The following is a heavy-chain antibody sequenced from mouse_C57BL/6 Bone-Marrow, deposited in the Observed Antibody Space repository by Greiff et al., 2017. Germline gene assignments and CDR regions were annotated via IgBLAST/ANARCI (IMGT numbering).Heavy chain of an antibody. Sequence: QVQLQQPGAELVKPGASVKLSCKASGYTFTSYWMHWVKQRPGQGLEWIGMIHPNSGSTNYNEKFKSKATLTVDKSSSTAYMQLSSLTSEDSAVYYCATFTTVVPYYFDYWGQGTTLTVSS. CDR1: GYTFTSYW. V-gene: IGHV1-64*01. CDR3: ATFTTVVPYYFDY. D-gene: IGHD1-1*01. CDR2: IHPNSGST. J-gene: IGHJ2*01.